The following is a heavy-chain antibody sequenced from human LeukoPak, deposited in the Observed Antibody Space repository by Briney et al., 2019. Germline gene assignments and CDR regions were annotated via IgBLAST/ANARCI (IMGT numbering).Heavy chain of an antibody. CDR3: AKAAGSELTDYFDY. CDR2: IS. J-gene: IGHJ4*02. CDR1: GFTFSSYA. V-gene: IGHV3-23*01. Sequence: GGSLRLSCTASGFTFSSYAMSWVRQAPGKGLEWVSDISGRFSISRGNPKNTLYLQMNSLRAEDTAVYYCAKAAGSELTDYFDYWGQGTLVTVSS. D-gene: IGHD1-7*01.